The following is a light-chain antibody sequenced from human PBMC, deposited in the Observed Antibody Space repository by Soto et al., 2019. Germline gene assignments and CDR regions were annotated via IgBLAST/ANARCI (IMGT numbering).Light chain of an antibody. V-gene: IGKV3-20*01. J-gene: IGKJ1*01. CDR2: GAS. CDR1: QSVSSSY. Sequence: EIVLTQSPGTLSLSPGERATLSCRASQSVSSSYLAGYQQKPGQAPRLLIYGASSRATGILDRFSGSGSGTDFTLTISRLEPEDFAVYYCQQYGSSPRTFGQGTKVDIK. CDR3: QQYGSSPRT.